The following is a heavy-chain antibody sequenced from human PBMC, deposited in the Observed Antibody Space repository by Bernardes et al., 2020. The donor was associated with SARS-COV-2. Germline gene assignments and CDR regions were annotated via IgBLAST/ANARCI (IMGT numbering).Heavy chain of an antibody. CDR2: ISGSGGST. D-gene: IGHD6-13*01. J-gene: IGHJ4*02. Sequence: SLRLSCAASGFTFSSYAMSWVRQAPGKGLEWVSAISGSGGSTYYADSVKGRFTISRDNSKNTLYLQMNSLRAEDTAVYYCAKDLEGGYSSSWTIDYWGQGTLVTVSS. V-gene: IGHV3-23*01. CDR3: AKDLEGGYSSSWTIDY. CDR1: GFTFSSYA.